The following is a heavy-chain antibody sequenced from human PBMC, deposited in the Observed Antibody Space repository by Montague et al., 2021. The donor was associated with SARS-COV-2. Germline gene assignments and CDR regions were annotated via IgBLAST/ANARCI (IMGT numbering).Heavy chain of an antibody. J-gene: IGHJ3*02. CDR3: TRDYRSVVGDGLDI. CDR1: GFTFSYYD. Sequence: SLRLSCAASGFTFSYYDMNWVRQAPGKGPEWISFISTSAYPTSYAVSVKGRFPISRDNGKNSLYLQMNSLRVEDTAVYYCTRDYRSVVGDGLDIWGQGTKVTVSS. CDR2: ISTSAYPT. D-gene: IGHD3-16*02. V-gene: IGHV3-48*03.